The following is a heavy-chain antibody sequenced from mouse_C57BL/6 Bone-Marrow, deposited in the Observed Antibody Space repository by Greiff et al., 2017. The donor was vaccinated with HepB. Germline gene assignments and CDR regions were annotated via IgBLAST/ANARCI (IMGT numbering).Heavy chain of an antibody. Sequence: QVQLQQSGAELVKPGASVKLSCKASGYTFTSYWMHWVKQRPGRGLEWIGRLDPTSGGTKYNEKFKSKATLTVDKPSSTAYMQLSSLTSEDSAVYDCARWSHYDGKGDWYFDVWGTGTTVTVSS. V-gene: IGHV1-72*01. CDR2: LDPTSGGT. J-gene: IGHJ1*03. CDR1: GYTFTSYW. CDR3: ARWSHYDGKGDWYFDV. D-gene: IGHD2-1*01.